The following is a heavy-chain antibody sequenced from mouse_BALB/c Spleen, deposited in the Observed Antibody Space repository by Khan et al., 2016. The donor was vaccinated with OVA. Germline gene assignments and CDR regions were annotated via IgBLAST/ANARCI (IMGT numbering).Heavy chain of an antibody. V-gene: IGHV1-7*01. Sequence: QVQLQQSGAELAKPGASVKMSCKASGYTFTSYWMHWVKQRPGQGLEWIGYINPSTDYTEYNQKFKDKATLTADKSSSTAYMQLTSLTSEDSAVYYCLNHGSSSAWFTYWGQGTLVTVSA. CDR1: GYTFTSYW. CDR2: INPSTDYT. CDR3: LNHGSSSAWFTY. D-gene: IGHD1-1*01. J-gene: IGHJ3*01.